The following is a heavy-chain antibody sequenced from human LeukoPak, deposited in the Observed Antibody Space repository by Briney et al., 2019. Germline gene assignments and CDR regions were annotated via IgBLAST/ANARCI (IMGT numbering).Heavy chain of an antibody. CDR3: ARENWGLDYYYYYMDV. J-gene: IGHJ6*03. D-gene: IGHD7-27*01. V-gene: IGHV4-4*09. Sequence: SETLSLTCTVSGGSISSYYWSWIRQPPGKGVEWIGYIYTSGSTNYNPSLKSQVTISVDTSKNQFSLKLSSVTAADTAVYYCARENWGLDYYYYYMDVWGKGTTVTVSS. CDR2: IYTSGST. CDR1: GGSISSYY.